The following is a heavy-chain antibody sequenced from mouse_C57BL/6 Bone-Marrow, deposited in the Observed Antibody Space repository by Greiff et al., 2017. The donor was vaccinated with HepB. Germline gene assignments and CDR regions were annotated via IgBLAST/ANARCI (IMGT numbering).Heavy chain of an antibody. V-gene: IGHV1-81*01. J-gene: IGHJ1*03. CDR3: AREGDYYGSSCWYFDV. Sequence: QVQLQQSGAELARPGASVKLSCKASGYTFTSYGISWVKQRTGQGLEWIGEIYPRSSNTYYNEKFKGKATLTADKSSSTAYMELRSLTSEDSAVYFCAREGDYYGSSCWYFDVWGTGTTVTVSS. D-gene: IGHD1-1*01. CDR1: GYTFTSYG. CDR2: IYPRSSNT.